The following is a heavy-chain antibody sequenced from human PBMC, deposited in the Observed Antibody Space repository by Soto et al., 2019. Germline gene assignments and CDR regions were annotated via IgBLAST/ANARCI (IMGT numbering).Heavy chain of an antibody. D-gene: IGHD3-3*01. V-gene: IGHV4-59*10. CDR3: ARGVLRFLEWSYYGMDV. Sequence: SETLSLTCAVYGGSFSGYYWNWIRQPAGKGLEWIGRIYTSGSTNYNPSLKSRVTMSVDTSKNQFSLKLSSVTAADTAVYYCARGVLRFLEWSYYGMDVWGQGTTVTVSS. CDR2: IYTSGST. J-gene: IGHJ6*02. CDR1: GGSFSGYY.